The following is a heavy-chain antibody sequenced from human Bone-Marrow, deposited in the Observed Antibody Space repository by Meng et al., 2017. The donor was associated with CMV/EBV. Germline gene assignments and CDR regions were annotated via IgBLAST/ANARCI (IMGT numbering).Heavy chain of an antibody. CDR2: IYYSGST. V-gene: IGHV4-30-4*08. CDR1: GGSISSGDYY. CDR3: ARYSTLLELSEQVGDNWFDP. Sequence: SETLSLTCTVSGGSISSGDYYWSWIRQPPGKGLEWIGYIYYSGSTYYNPSLKSRVTISVDTSKNQFSLKLSSVTAADTAVYYCARYSTLLELSEQVGDNWFDPWGQGNLVHGAS. D-gene: IGHD1-7*01. J-gene: IGHJ5*02.